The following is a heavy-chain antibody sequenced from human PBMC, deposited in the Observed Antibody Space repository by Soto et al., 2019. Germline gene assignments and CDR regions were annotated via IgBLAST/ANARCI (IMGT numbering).Heavy chain of an antibody. CDR1: GYTFTSYY. CDR2: INPSGGST. D-gene: IGHD6-19*01. J-gene: IGHJ6*02. Sequence: QVQLVQSGAEVKKPGASVKVSCKASGYTFTSYYMHWVRQAPGQGLEWMGIINPSGGSTSYAQKFQGGVTMTRDTSTSTVYMELSRLRSEDTAVYYCASVAGTYYYYYYGMDVWGQGTTVTVSS. V-gene: IGHV1-46*01. CDR3: ASVAGTYYYYYYGMDV.